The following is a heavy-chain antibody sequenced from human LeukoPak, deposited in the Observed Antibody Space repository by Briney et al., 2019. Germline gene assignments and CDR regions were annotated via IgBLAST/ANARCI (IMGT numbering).Heavy chain of an antibody. Sequence: SETLSLTCIVSGDSISTDYWSWTRQSPGKGLEWIGYINYSGNSEYNPSLKSRVTISVDRSKNQVSLKMTSVTAADTAVYYCARLDCISDTCYNYWALGALVTVSS. V-gene: IGHV4-59*08. CDR1: GDSISTDY. CDR3: ARLDCISDTCYNY. CDR2: INYSGNS. D-gene: IGHD2-21*01. J-gene: IGHJ4*02.